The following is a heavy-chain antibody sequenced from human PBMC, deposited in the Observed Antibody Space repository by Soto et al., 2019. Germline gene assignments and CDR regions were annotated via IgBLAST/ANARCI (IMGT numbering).Heavy chain of an antibody. CDR3: AKDNKSYSAYYYYMDV. V-gene: IGHV3-9*01. D-gene: IGHD1-26*01. CDR2: ISWNSGSI. CDR1: GFTFDDYA. Sequence: GGSLRLSCAASGFTFDDYAMHWVRQAPGKGLEWVSGISWNSGSIGYADSVKGRFTISRDNAKNSLYLQMNSLRAEDTALYYCAKDNKSYSAYYYYMDVWGKGTTVTVSS. J-gene: IGHJ6*03.